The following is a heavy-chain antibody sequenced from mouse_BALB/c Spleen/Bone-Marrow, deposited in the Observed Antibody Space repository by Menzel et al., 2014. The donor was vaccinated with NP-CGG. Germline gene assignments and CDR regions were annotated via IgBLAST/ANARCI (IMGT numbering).Heavy chain of an antibody. CDR3: ARSFTTVVATPFDC. V-gene: IGHV2-6-7*01. D-gene: IGHD1-1*01. CDR1: GFSLTGYG. Sequence: VKLVESGPGLVAPSQSLSITCTVSGFSLTGYGVNWVRQPPGKGLEWLGMIWGDGSTDYNSVLKSRLNISKDNSKSQVSLKMNSLQTDDTARYYCARSFTTVVATPFDCWGQGTTLTVSS. CDR2: IWGDGST. J-gene: IGHJ2*01.